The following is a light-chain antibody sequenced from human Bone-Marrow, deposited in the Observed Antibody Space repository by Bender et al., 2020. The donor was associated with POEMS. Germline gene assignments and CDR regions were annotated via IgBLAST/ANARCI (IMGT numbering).Light chain of an antibody. CDR1: SNDVGASNY. J-gene: IGLJ2*01. V-gene: IGLV2-11*01. CDR3: CSFAGSLVV. CDR2: DVT. Sequence: QSALTQPRSVSGSPGQSVAISCTGTSNDVGASNYISWYQQYPGKAPKLMIYDVTKRPSGVPDRFSGSKSGNTASLTISGLQAGDEADYYCCSFAGSLVVFGEGTKLTVL.